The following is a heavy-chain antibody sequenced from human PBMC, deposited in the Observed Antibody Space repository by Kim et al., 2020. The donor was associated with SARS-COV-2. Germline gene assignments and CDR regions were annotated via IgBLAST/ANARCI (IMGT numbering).Heavy chain of an antibody. CDR2: ISYDGSNK. J-gene: IGHJ4*02. CDR1: GFTFSSYG. CDR3: ARDRQLWLDELTY. D-gene: IGHD5-18*01. V-gene: IGHV3-33*05. Sequence: GGSLRLSCAASGFTFSSYGMHRVRQAPGKGLEWVAVISYDGSNKYYADSVKGRFTISRDNSKNTLYLQMNSLRAEDTAVYYCARDRQLWLDELTYWGQGTLVTVSS.